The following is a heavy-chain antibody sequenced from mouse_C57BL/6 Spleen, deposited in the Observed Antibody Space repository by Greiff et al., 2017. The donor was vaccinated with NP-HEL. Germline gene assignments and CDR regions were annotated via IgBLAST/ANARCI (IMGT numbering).Heavy chain of an antibody. CDR2: INPSSGYT. Sequence: VQLQQSGAELAKPGASVKLSCKASGYTFTSYWMHWVNQRPGQGLEWIGYINPSSGYTKYNQKFKDKATLTADKSSSTAYMQLSSLTYEDSAVYYCAKAAYERGFAYWGQGTLVTVSA. CDR1: GYTFTSYW. J-gene: IGHJ3*01. CDR3: AKAAYERGFAY. D-gene: IGHD6-5*01. V-gene: IGHV1-7*01.